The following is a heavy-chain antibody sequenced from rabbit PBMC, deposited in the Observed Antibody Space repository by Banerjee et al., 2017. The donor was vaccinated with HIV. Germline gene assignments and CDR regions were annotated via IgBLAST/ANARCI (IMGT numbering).Heavy chain of an antibody. CDR2: IYTGDDST. CDR1: GFSFSSSYW. Sequence: EESGGDLVKPEGSLTLTCTASGFSFSSSYWICWVRQAPGKGLEWIGCIYTGDDSTYYASWVNGRFTVSKTSSTTVSLQMTSLTAADTATYFCAIKYAGDATYGPFFALWGPGTLVTVS. D-gene: IGHD4-2*01. V-gene: IGHV1S45*01. J-gene: IGHJ6*01. CDR3: AIKYAGDATYGPFFAL.